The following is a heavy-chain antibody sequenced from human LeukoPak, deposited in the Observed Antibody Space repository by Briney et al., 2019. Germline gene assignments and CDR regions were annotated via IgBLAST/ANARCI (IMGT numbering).Heavy chain of an antibody. J-gene: IGHJ4*02. V-gene: IGHV3-30*01. CDR1: GFTFSSYA. CDR2: ISYDGSNK. Sequence: PGGSLRLSCAASGFTFSSYAMHWVRQAPGKGLECLAVISYDGSNKYYADYVKGRFTISRDNSKNTLYLQMNSLRAEDTAVYYGARDQRSYDYVMYYFDYWGQGTLVTVSS. D-gene: IGHD3-16*01. CDR3: ARDQRSYDYVMYYFDY.